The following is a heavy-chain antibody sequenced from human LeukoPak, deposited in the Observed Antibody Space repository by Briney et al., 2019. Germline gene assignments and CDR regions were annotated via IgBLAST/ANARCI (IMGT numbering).Heavy chain of an antibody. CDR1: GGSFSGYY. Sequence: SETLSLTCAVYGGSFSGYYWSWLRQPPGKGLEWIGEINHSGSTKYNPSLKSRVTISVDTSKNQFSLKLSSVTAADTAVYYCARRLGRKFGERFYYYHYMDVWGKGTTGTISS. CDR2: INHSGST. CDR3: ARRLGRKFGERFYYYHYMDV. V-gene: IGHV4-34*01. J-gene: IGHJ6*03. D-gene: IGHD3-10*01.